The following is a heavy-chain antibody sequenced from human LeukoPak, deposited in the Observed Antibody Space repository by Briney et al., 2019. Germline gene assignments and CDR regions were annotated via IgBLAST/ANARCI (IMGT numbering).Heavy chain of an antibody. D-gene: IGHD2-15*01. CDR3: AGVKAGDIVDP. Sequence: PGGSLRLSCAASGFTFSSYSMNWVRQAPGKGLEWVSYISSSSSTIYYADSVKGRFTISRDNAKNSLYLQMNSLRAEDTAVYYCAGVKAGDIVDPWGQGTLVTVSS. CDR1: GFTFSSYS. J-gene: IGHJ5*02. CDR2: ISSSSSTI. V-gene: IGHV3-48*01.